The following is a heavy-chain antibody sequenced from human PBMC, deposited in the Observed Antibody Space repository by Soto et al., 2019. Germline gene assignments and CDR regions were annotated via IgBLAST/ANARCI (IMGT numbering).Heavy chain of an antibody. CDR2: IKSQTEGGTT. V-gene: IGHV3-15*01. J-gene: IGHJ3*02. D-gene: IGHD3-22*01. CDR3: TTGYYYDSSGYNSDAFDI. CDR1: GLTFSDVR. Sequence: GGSLRLSCGAAGLTFSDVRMSWVRQTPGKGLEWVGRIKSQTEGGTTDFAAPVKGRFSISRDDSKNTLYLQMNSLKTEDTAVYYCTTGYYYDSSGYNSDAFDIWGQGTMVTVSS.